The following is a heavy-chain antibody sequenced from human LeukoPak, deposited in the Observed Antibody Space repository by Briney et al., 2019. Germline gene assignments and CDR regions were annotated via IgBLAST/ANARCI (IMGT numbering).Heavy chain of an antibody. J-gene: IGHJ4*02. V-gene: IGHV1-46*01. CDR1: GYTFTNYY. Sequence: ASVKVSCEASGYTFTNYYIHWVRQAPGQGLEWMGIINPSGGSTAYAQKFQGRVTMTSDTSTSTVYMELSSLRSEDTAVYYCARDEGGDYGDYSPYFDYWGQGTLVTVSS. CDR3: ARDEGGDYGDYSPYFDY. CDR2: INPSGGST. D-gene: IGHD4-17*01.